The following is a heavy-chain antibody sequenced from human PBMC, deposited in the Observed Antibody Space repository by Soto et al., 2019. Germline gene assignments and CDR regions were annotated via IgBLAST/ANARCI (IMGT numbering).Heavy chain of an antibody. CDR3: AREWDGDFDP. D-gene: IGHD1-26*01. CDR1: GYTFSTYG. J-gene: IGHJ5*02. Sequence: ASVKVSCKASGYTFSTYGLTWVRQAPGQGLEWVAWISGNSGKTYYAQRFQGRVTLTTDTSTSTAYMELRSLGSDDTAVYYCAREWDGDFDPWGQGTLVTVSS. CDR2: ISGNSGKT. V-gene: IGHV1-18*01.